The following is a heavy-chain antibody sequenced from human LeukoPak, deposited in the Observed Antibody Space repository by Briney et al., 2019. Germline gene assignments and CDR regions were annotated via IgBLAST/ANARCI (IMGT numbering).Heavy chain of an antibody. V-gene: IGHV1-18*01. CDR2: ISAYNGNT. J-gene: IGHJ6*02. CDR3: ATNGFLSAVAGTKYYGMDV. CDR1: GYTFTSYG. D-gene: IGHD6-19*01. Sequence: ASVKVSCKASGYTFTSYGISWVRQAPGQGLEWMGWISAYNGNTNYAQKFQGRVTMTEDTSTDTAYMEPSSLRSEDTAVYYCATNGFLSAVAGTKYYGMDVWGQGTTVTVSS.